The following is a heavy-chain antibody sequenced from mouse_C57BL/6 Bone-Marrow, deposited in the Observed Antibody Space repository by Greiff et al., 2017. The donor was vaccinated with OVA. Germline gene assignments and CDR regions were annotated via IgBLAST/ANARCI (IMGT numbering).Heavy chain of an antibody. V-gene: IGHV5-6*01. CDR3: ARHYPLYDYDGRLFAY. Sequence: EVLLVESGGDLVKPGGSLKLSCAASGFTFSSYGMSWVRQTPDKRLEWVATISSGGSYTYYPDSVKGRFTISRDNAKNNLYLQMSSLKSEDTAMYYFARHYPLYDYDGRLFAYWGERTPVTVSA. CDR2: ISSGGSYT. D-gene: IGHD2-4*01. J-gene: IGHJ3*01. CDR1: GFTFSSYG.